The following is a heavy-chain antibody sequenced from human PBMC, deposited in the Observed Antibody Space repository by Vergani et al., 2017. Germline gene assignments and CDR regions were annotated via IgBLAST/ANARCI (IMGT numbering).Heavy chain of an antibody. CDR1: GFTSGDYD. CDR3: ARRGSGNTYYFGY. Sequence: EVQLVESGGGVVRPGGSLRLSCAASGFTSGDYDMNWVRQAPGKGLEWVSRVKWNGDSSVYADSVKGRFTISRDNAKNSLYLQMTSLRAEDTAFYYCARRGSGNTYYFGYWGQGALVTVSS. J-gene: IGHJ4*02. D-gene: IGHD3-10*01. CDR2: VKWNGDSS. V-gene: IGHV3-20*04.